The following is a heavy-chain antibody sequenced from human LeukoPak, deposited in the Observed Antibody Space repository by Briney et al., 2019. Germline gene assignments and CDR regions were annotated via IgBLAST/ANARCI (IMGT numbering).Heavy chain of an antibody. V-gene: IGHV1-2*02. CDR1: GYTFTGHY. CDR2: INPNSGGT. D-gene: IGHD4-11*01. Sequence: ASVKVACKASGYTFTGHYMHWVRQAPGQGLEWVGWINPNSGGTNYAQKFQGRVTMTRDTSISAAYMELGKLRSDDTAVYDCPSMTTVTTGFDPAGQGSLLTVPS. J-gene: IGHJ5*02. CDR3: PSMTTVTTGFDP.